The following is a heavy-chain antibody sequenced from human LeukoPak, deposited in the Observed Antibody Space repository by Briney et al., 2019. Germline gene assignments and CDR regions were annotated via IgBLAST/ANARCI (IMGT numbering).Heavy chain of an antibody. V-gene: IGHV4-30-4*07. Sequence: SETLSLTCAVSGGSIRSGGYSWSWIRQPPGKELEWIGYIYYSGSTYYNPSLKSRVTISVDTSKNQFSLKLSSVTATDTALYYCARESNYYGSGTGWFDPWGQGTLVTVSS. CDR1: GGSIRSGGYS. CDR3: ARESNYYGSGTGWFDP. CDR2: IYYSGST. D-gene: IGHD3-10*01. J-gene: IGHJ5*02.